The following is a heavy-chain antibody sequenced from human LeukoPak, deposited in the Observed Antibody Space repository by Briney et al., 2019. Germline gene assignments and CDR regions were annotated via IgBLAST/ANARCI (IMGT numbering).Heavy chain of an antibody. Sequence: GGSLRLSCAASGFTFSSYSMNWVRQASGKGLEWVSSISSSSSYIYYADSVKGRFTISRDNAKNSLYLQMNSLRAEDTAVYYCARLMAGSFAFDYWGQGTLVTVSS. CDR3: ARLMAGSFAFDY. V-gene: IGHV3-21*01. D-gene: IGHD6-19*01. J-gene: IGHJ4*02. CDR1: GFTFSSYS. CDR2: ISSSSSYI.